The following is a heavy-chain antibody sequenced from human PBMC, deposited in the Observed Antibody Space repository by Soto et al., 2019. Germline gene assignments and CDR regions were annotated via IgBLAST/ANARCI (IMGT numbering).Heavy chain of an antibody. CDR2: VSAGGDMT. CDR1: GFTFSSYA. D-gene: IGHD3-10*01. V-gene: IGHV3-23*01. Sequence: DVHLLESGGHLVQPGGSLRLSCAASGFTFSSYAMNWVRQAPGKGLEWVSSVSAGGDMTYYSDSVKGRSTISRDNSNNAMFRQMNSLRMEDTGLYYWALEDRGGSGSAASYYWCGVDVWGHGATVTV. CDR3: ALEDRGGSGSAASYYWCGVDV. J-gene: IGHJ6*02.